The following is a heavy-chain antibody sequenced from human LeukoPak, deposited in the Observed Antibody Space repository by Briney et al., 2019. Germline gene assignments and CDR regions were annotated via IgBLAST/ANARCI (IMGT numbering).Heavy chain of an antibody. J-gene: IGHJ3*02. D-gene: IGHD3-22*01. CDR3: ARRNVAGYYDSSGYPGRDAFDI. CDR1: GDSISSYY. Sequence: PSETLSLTCTVSGDSISSYYWGWIRQPPGKGLEWIGSIYYSGSTYYNPSLKSRVTISVDTSKNQFSLKLSSVTAADTAVYYCARRNVAGYYDSSGYPGRDAFDIWGQGTMVTVSS. CDR2: IYYSGST. V-gene: IGHV4-39*07.